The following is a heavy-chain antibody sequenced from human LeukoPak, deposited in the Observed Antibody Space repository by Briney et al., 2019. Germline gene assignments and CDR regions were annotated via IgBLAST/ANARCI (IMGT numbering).Heavy chain of an antibody. Sequence: PSETLSLTCTVSGGSVTSSTHYWAWIRQPPGKGLEWIGYIYYSGSTYYNPSLKSRVTISVDTSKNQFSLKLSSVTAADTAVYYCARDQATYDILTGYFSGNRFDYWGQGTLVTVSS. CDR3: ARDQATYDILTGYFSGNRFDY. CDR1: GGSVTSSTHY. V-gene: IGHV4-31*03. J-gene: IGHJ4*02. CDR2: IYYSGST. D-gene: IGHD3-9*01.